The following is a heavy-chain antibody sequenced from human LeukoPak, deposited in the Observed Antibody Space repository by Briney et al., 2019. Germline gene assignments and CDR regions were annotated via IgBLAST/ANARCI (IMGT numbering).Heavy chain of an antibody. CDR3: ARSTTVTTYNWFDP. D-gene: IGHD4-17*01. J-gene: IGHJ5*02. CDR1: GGSFSGYY. CDR2: INHSGSI. Sequence: SETLSLTCAVYGGSFSGYYWSWIRQPPGKGLEWIGEINHSGSINYNPSLKSRVTISVDTSKNQFSLKLSSVTAADTAVYYCARSTTVTTYNWFDPWGQGTLVTVSS. V-gene: IGHV4-34*01.